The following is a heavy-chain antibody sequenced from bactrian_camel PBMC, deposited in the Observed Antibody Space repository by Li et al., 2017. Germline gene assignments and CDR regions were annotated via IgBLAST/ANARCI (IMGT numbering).Heavy chain of an antibody. D-gene: IGHD1*01. CDR1: GYRYSEHC. Sequence: QVQLVESGGDSVQAGGSLRLSCQASGYRYSEHCMAWFRQSPGKEREGVALLTSDGRTEYSDSVKGRFIISADDVSGDNRDKTLYLQMNSLKPDDTAVYYCASDILYLASPGSLCTFRRLLEYMFMGQGTQVTVS. V-gene: IGHV3S53*01. J-gene: IGHJ4*01. CDR2: LTSDGRT.